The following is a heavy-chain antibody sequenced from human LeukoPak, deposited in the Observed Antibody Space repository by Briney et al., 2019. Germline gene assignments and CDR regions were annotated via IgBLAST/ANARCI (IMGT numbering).Heavy chain of an antibody. CDR2: IYPGDSDT. CDR3: ARAYYDSSGYGNFDY. J-gene: IGHJ4*02. Sequence: GESLKISCKGSGYSFTSYWIGWVRQMPGKGLEWMGIIYPGDSDTRYGPSFQGQVTISADKSISTAYLQWSSLKASDTAMYYCARAYYDSSGYGNFDYWGQGTLVTVSS. D-gene: IGHD3-22*01. V-gene: IGHV5-51*01. CDR1: GYSFTSYW.